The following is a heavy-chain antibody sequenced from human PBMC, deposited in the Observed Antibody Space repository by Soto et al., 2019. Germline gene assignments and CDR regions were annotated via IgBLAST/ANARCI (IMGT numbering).Heavy chain of an antibody. CDR1: GFTFSDYY. CDR3: ARDLGGITIFGVAASGNDAFDI. CDR2: ISSSGSTI. Sequence: PGGSLRLSCAASGFTFSDYYMSWIRQAPGKGLEWVSYISSSGSTIYYADSVKGRFTISRDNAKNSLYLQMNSLRAEDTAVYYCARDLGGITIFGVAASGNDAFDIWGQGTMVTVSS. J-gene: IGHJ3*02. D-gene: IGHD3-3*01. V-gene: IGHV3-11*01.